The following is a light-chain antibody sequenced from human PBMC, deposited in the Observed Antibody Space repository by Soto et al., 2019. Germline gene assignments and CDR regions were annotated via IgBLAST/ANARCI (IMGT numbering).Light chain of an antibody. CDR3: QHYNRSSST. Sequence: DIQMTQSPSTLSTSIGDRVTITCRASQSISSWLAWYQQKPGKAPKLLIYDASSLESGVPSRFSGSGSGKEFTLTLSSLQPDDFATYFCQHYNRSSSTFGQGTKVEIK. CDR1: QSISSW. CDR2: DAS. V-gene: IGKV1-5*01. J-gene: IGKJ1*01.